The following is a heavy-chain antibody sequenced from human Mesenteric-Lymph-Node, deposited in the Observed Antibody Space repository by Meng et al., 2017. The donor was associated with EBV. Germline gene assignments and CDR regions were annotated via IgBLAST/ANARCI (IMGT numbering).Heavy chain of an antibody. CDR3: ARGEKGPIDY. J-gene: IGHJ4*02. CDR1: VGPFSGYY. V-gene: IGHV4-34*02. CDR2: INHSGST. Sequence: QPQQWVVGRLNPSETLSRTCACNVGPFSGYYGRWIRQPPGKGLEWIGEINHSGSTNYNPSLKSRVTISVDTSKNQFSLKLSSVTAADTAVYYCARGEKGPIDYWGQGTLVTVSS.